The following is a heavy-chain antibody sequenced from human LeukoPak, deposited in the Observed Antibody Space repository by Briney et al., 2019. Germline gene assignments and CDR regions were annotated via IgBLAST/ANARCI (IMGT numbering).Heavy chain of an antibody. D-gene: IGHD4-11*01. CDR1: GFTFSSYR. Sequence: PGGSLRLSCAASGFTFSSYRMNWVRQAPGEGLEWVSFISSSSSYIDYADSVKGRFTISRDNAKNSLYLQMNSLRAEDTAVYYCVRDSYSNYFDYWGQGTLVTVPS. CDR2: ISSSSSYI. V-gene: IGHV3-21*01. J-gene: IGHJ4*02. CDR3: VRDSYSNYFDY.